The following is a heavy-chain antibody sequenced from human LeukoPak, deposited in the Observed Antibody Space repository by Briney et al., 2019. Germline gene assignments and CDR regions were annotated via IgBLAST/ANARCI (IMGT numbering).Heavy chain of an antibody. Sequence: GGSLRLSCAASGFTFSDYYMSWIRQAPGKGLEWVSYISSSGSTIYYADSVKGRFTISRDNAKNSLYLQMNSLRAEDTAVYYCASGLDYYDSSGYYRGPPLPLFDYWGQGTLVTVSS. CDR2: ISSSGSTI. V-gene: IGHV3-11*04. CDR1: GFTFSDYY. CDR3: ASGLDYYDSSGYYRGPPLPLFDY. D-gene: IGHD3-22*01. J-gene: IGHJ4*02.